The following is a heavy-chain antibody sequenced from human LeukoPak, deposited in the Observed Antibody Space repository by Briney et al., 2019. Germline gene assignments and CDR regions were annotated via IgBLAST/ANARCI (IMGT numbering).Heavy chain of an antibody. CDR1: GGSISSYY. J-gene: IGHJ4*02. D-gene: IGHD2-15*01. CDR2: IYYSGST. V-gene: IGHV4-59*01. CDR3: ADAATRGPVDY. Sequence: SETLSLTCTVSGGSISSYYWSWIRQPPGKGLEWIGYIYYSGSTNYNPSLKSRVTISVDTSKNQFSLKLSSVTAADTAVYYCADAATRGPVDYWGQGTLVTVSS.